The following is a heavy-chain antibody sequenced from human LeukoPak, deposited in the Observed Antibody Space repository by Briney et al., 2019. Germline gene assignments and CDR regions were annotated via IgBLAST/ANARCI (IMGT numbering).Heavy chain of an antibody. J-gene: IGHJ4*02. Sequence: GGSLRLSCAASGFTFSDYYMSWIRQAPGKGLEWLSFISPSGGAIYYADSVKGRFTISRDNAKNSLYLQMNSLKAEDTAVYYCARGLFVAGSFFDSWGRGTLVTVSS. CDR2: ISPSGGAI. D-gene: IGHD1-26*01. V-gene: IGHV3-11*04. CDR3: ARGLFVAGSFFDS. CDR1: GFTFSDYY.